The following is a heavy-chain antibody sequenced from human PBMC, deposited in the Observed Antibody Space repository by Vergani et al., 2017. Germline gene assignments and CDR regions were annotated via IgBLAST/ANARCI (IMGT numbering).Heavy chain of an antibody. D-gene: IGHD2-2*01. V-gene: IGHV3-15*01. CDR2: IKSKTDGGTT. CDR1: GFTFSNAW. CDR3: TRDVFVGGYQPVDV. J-gene: IGHJ6*02. Sequence: EVQLVESGGGLVKPGGSLRLSCAASGFTFSNAWMSWVRQAPGKGLEWVGRIKSKTDGGTTDYAAPVKGRFTISRDDSKSIAYLQMNSLKTEDTAVYYCTRDVFVGGYQPVDVWGQGTTVTVSS.